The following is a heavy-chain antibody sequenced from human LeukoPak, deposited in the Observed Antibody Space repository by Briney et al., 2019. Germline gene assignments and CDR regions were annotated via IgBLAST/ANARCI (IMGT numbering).Heavy chain of an antibody. CDR1: GGSFSGYY. CDR3: ARVPSNWNMGYYFDY. J-gene: IGHJ4*02. V-gene: IGHV4-34*01. Sequence: TETLSLTCAVYGGSFSGYYWSWIRQPPGKGLEWIGEINHSGSTNYNPSLKSRVTISVDTSKNQFSLKLSSVTAADTAVYYCARVPSNWNMGYYFDYWGQGTLVTVSS. D-gene: IGHD1-20*01. CDR2: INHSGST.